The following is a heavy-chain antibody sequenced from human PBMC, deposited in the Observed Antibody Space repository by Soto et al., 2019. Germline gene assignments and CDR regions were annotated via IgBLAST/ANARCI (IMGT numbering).Heavy chain of an antibody. CDR1: GGTFSSYA. V-gene: IGHV1-69*01. Sequence: QVQLVQSGAEVKKPGSSVKVSCKASGGTFSSYAISWVRQAPGQGLEWMGGIVPIFGTANYAQKFQGRATITADESTSSAYMELSSLRSDDTAVYYCARGKIAGTSSVMGYYYYGMDVWGQGTTVTVSS. CDR3: ARGKIAGTSSVMGYYYYGMDV. J-gene: IGHJ6*02. D-gene: IGHD2-2*01. CDR2: IVPIFGTA.